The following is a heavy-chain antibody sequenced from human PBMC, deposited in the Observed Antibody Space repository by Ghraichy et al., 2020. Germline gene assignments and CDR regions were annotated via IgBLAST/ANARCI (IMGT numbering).Heavy chain of an antibody. CDR2: IYYSGST. CDR1: GGSISSYY. CDR3: ARAGGQLEYYYYGMDV. D-gene: IGHD2-2*01. V-gene: IGHV4-59*01. Sequence: ESLNISCTVSGGSISSYYWSWIRQPPGKGLEWIGYIYYSGSTNYNPSLKSRVTISVDTSKNQFSLKLSSVTAADTAVYYCARAGGQLEYYYYGMDVWGQGTTVTVSS. J-gene: IGHJ6*02.